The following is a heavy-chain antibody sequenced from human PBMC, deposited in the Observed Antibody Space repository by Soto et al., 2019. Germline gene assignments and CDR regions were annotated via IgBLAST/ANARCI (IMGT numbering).Heavy chain of an antibody. CDR2: ISAYNGNT. CDR1: GGTFSSYT. D-gene: IGHD3-10*01. J-gene: IGHJ4*02. Sequence: GASVKVSCKASGGTFSSYTISWVRQAPGQGLEWMGWISAYNGNTNYAQKLQGRVTMTTDTSTSTAYMELRSLRSDDTAVYYCARDWSITMVRVQGYWGQGTLVTVSS. CDR3: ARDWSITMVRVQGY. V-gene: IGHV1-18*01.